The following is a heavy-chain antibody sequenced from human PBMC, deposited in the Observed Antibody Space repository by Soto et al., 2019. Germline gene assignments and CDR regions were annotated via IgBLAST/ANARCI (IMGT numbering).Heavy chain of an antibody. CDR2: ISADNGDT. CDR3: ARWYCSAGSCFTCWHFDL. J-gene: IGHJ2*01. Sequence: QGQVVQSGAEVKKPGASVKVACKASGYTFATFGMSWVRQAPGQGLEWMGWISADNGDTNSAQKFQDRVTMTTDTSTNTAYMELRSLTSDDTAVYYCARWYCSAGSCFTCWHFDLWGRGTLVTVSS. D-gene: IGHD2-15*01. CDR1: GYTFATFG. V-gene: IGHV1-18*01.